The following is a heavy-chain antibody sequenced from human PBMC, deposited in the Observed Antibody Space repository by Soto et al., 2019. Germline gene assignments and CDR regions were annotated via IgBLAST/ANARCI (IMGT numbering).Heavy chain of an antibody. CDR1: GGSFSGYY. CDR3: ARGRRYFDWSKPYYMDV. J-gene: IGHJ6*03. Sequence: SETLSLTCAVYGGSFSGYYWSWIRQPPGKGLEWIGEINHSGSTNYNPSLKSRVTISVDTSKNQFSLKLSSVTAADTAVYYCARGRRYFDWSKPYYMDVWGKGTTVTVSS. CDR2: INHSGST. D-gene: IGHD3-9*01. V-gene: IGHV4-34*01.